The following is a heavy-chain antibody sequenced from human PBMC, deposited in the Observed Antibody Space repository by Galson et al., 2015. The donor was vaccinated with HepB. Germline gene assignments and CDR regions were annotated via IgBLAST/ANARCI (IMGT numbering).Heavy chain of an antibody. CDR3: TSRYSGSSAPLTTL. Sequence: SLRLSCAASGFTFGDYAMSWVRQAPGKGLEWVGFIRSKAYGGTTEYAASVKGRFTISRDDSKSIAYLQMNSLKTEDTAVYYCTSRYSGSSAPLTTLWGQGTLVTVSS. J-gene: IGHJ4*02. CDR2: IRSKAYGGTT. V-gene: IGHV3-49*04. CDR1: GFTFGDYA. D-gene: IGHD1-26*01.